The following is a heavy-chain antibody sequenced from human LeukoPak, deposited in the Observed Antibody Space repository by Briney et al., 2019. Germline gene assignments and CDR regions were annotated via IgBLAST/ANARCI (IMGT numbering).Heavy chain of an antibody. J-gene: IGHJ4*02. CDR3: AREPYYDILTGYYSGSYYFDY. V-gene: IGHV3-30*02. CDR2: IRYDGSIK. Sequence: PGGSLRLSCAASGFTFSSYGMHWVRQATGKGLEWVAFIRYDGSIKYYADSVKGRFTISRDNAKNSLYLQMNSLRAEDTAVYYCAREPYYDILTGYYSGSYYFDYWGQGTLVTVSS. CDR1: GFTFSSYG. D-gene: IGHD3-9*01.